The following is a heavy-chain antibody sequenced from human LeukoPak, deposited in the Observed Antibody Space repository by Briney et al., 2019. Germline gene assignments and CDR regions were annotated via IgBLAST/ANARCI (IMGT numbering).Heavy chain of an antibody. CDR2: IYYSGST. CDR1: GGSISSGDYY. V-gene: IGHV4-30-4*08. Sequence: SETLSLTCTVSGGSISSGDYYWSWIRQPPGKGLEWIGYIYYSGSTYYNPSLKSRVTISVDTSKNQFSLKLSSVTAADTAVYYCARAGGVGVASFDYWGQGTLVTVPS. D-gene: IGHD5-12*01. CDR3: ARAGGVGVASFDY. J-gene: IGHJ4*02.